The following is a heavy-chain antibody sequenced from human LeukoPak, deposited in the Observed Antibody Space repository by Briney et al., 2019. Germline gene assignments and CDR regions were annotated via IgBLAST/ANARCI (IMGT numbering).Heavy chain of an antibody. V-gene: IGHV3-30*03. Sequence: GGSLRLSCSASGFTFSKYDMHWVRQAPGKGLEWLAVISHDGMNKRYVDSVKGRFSVSRDNSKNTLYLQMNSLRAEDTAVYYCARDGSYSSSWYFDYWGQGTLVTVSS. CDR2: ISHDGMNK. CDR1: GFTFSKYD. D-gene: IGHD6-13*01. CDR3: ARDGSYSSSWYFDY. J-gene: IGHJ4*02.